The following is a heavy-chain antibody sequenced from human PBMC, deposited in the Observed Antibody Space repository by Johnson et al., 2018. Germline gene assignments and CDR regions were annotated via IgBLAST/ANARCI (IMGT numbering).Heavy chain of an antibody. V-gene: IGHV1-3*01. J-gene: IGHJ3*02. CDR3: ARQGTMGFAFDI. D-gene: IGHD1-1*01. Sequence: QVQLVQSGAEVKKPGASVKVSCKASGYTFSNYAMQWVRQAPGQRLEWMGWINGGNGNTKNSQKFHGRVTITRDTSASTAYMELSSLRSEDTAVYYCARQGTMGFAFDIWGQGTMVTVSS. CDR2: INGGNGNT. CDR1: GYTFSNYA.